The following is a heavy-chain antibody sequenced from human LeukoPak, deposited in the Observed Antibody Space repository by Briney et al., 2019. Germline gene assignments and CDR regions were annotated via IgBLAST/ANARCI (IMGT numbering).Heavy chain of an antibody. V-gene: IGHV1-69*01. CDR3: AREGGSGSYYYYYFMDV. CDR2: IIPIFGTA. D-gene: IGHD3-10*01. CDR1: GGTFSSYA. J-gene: IGHJ6*03. Sequence: SVKVSCKASGGTFSSYAISWVRQAPGQGLEWMGGIIPIFGTANYAQKFQGRVTITADESTSTAYMELSSLRSEDTAVYYRAREGGSGSYYYYYFMDVWGKGTTVTVSS.